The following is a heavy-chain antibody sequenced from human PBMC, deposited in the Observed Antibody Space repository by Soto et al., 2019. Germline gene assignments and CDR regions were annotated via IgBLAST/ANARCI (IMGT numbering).Heavy chain of an antibody. Sequence: EVQLLESGGGLVQPGGSLRLSCAASGFTFNTYAMGWVRQAPGKGLEWVSAVSAGGTSAYYAASVEGRFTISRDNSKNTLYLQINSLRVEDTARYYCVDRCSGGRCSPFDYWGQGTLVTVAS. J-gene: IGHJ4*02. CDR1: GFTFNTYA. CDR3: VDRCSGGRCSPFDY. CDR2: VSAGGTSA. D-gene: IGHD2-15*01. V-gene: IGHV3-23*01.